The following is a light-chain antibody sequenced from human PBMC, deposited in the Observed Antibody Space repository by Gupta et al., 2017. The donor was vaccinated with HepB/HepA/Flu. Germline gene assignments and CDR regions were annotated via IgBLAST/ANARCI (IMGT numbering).Light chain of an antibody. CDR2: SKE. CDR3: ATWDDSLSGGV. CDR1: RSNLGSKS. J-gene: IGLJ3*02. Sequence: QSVLTPPHSASGTPGQTVTISCSGSRSNLGSKSAHGYQQLPGMATKLLIDSKEKRPSGVPDRFAGSWAGTSASRAISGLRSEDEGDDYCATWDDSLSGGVFGGGTKLTVL. V-gene: IGLV1-47*02.